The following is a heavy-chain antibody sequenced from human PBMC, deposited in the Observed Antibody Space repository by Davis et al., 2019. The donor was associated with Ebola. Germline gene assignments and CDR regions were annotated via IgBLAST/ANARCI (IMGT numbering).Heavy chain of an antibody. V-gene: IGHV5-51*01. CDR2: IYPGDSDT. Sequence: GGSLRLSCKASGYTFTKYWIVWVRQMPGKGLEWLGIIYPGDSDTRYSPSFLGQVTISADKSISTAYLQGSSLKASDTAMYYCARRSPYGAYEGGWYFDLWGRGTLVTVSS. CDR3: ARRSPYGAYEGGWYFDL. D-gene: IGHD4-17*01. CDR1: GYTFTKYW. J-gene: IGHJ2*01.